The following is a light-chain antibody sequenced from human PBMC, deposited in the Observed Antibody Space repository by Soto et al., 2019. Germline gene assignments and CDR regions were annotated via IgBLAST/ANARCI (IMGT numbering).Light chain of an antibody. CDR1: SSDVGTSNY. CDR2: DVT. Sequence: QSALTQPRSVSVSPGQSVTISCTGTSSDVGTSNYVSWYQQHPGKAPKLMIYDVTKRPSGVPDRFSASKSGNTASLTISGLQADDEADYYCCSYAATYTSVFGTGTKV. V-gene: IGLV2-11*01. CDR3: CSYAATYTSV. J-gene: IGLJ1*01.